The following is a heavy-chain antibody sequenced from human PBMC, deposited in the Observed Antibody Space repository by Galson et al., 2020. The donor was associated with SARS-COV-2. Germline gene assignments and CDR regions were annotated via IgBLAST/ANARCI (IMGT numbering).Heavy chain of an antibody. CDR1: GFTFSSYV. J-gene: IGHJ4*01. V-gene: IGHV3-33*01. D-gene: IGHD1-26*01. CDR2: IWYDGSNK. Sequence: LGASLKISCAASGFTFSSYVMHLVRQAPGKGLELVAVIWYDGSNKYYADSVKGRFTNSRDNSKNTLYLHMNSLRAEDTAVYYCTRDGIVGATTGLDYWGHGNLVTVSS. CDR3: TRDGIVGATTGLDY.